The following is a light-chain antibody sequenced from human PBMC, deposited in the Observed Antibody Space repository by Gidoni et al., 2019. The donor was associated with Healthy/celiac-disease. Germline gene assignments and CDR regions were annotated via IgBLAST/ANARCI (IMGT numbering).Light chain of an antibody. J-gene: IGKJ4*01. CDR3: QQRSNWPPV. CDR1: QSVSSY. V-gene: IGKV3-11*01. Sequence: IVLTQSPATLSLSPGERATLPCRASQSVSSYLAWYQQKPGQAPRLLIYDASNRATGIPSRFSVSGSGTDFTLTISSLEPEDCAVYYCQQRSNWPPVFGGGTKVEIK. CDR2: DAS.